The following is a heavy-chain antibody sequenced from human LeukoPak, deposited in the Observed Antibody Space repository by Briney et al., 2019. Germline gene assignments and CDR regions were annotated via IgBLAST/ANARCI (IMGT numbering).Heavy chain of an antibody. CDR3: ARRAYDVPYLDY. CDR2: ITNKANNYTS. V-gene: IGHV3-72*01. J-gene: IGHJ4*02. D-gene: IGHD2-21*01. CDR1: GFTFSDHS. Sequence: GGSLRLSCAASGFTFSDHSMNWVRQSPGKGLEWVGRITNKANNYTSQYAASVKDRFTISRDNLKNSLYLQMNSLKTENTAVYYCARRAYDVPYLDYWGQGTLVTVSS.